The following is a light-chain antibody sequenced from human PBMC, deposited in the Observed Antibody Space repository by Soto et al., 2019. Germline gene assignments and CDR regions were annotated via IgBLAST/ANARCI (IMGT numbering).Light chain of an antibody. CDR2: DAS. CDR3: QQRSNWLT. Sequence: EIVLTQSPATLSLSPGERATLSCRASQSVSSYLAWYQQKLCQAPSLLIYDASNRATGIPARFSGSESGTDFTLTISSLEPEDFAVYYCQQRSNWLTFGGGTKVEIK. CDR1: QSVSSY. V-gene: IGKV3-11*01. J-gene: IGKJ4*01.